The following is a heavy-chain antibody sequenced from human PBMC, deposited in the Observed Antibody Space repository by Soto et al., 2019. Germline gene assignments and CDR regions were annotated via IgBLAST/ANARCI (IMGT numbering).Heavy chain of an antibody. Sequence: QPGGSLRLSCAASGFTFSSYAMSWVRQAPGKGLEWVSAISGSGGSTYYADSVKGRFTISRDNSKNTLYLQMNSLRAEDTAVYYCAKGENYDFWSGYQIGWFDPRGQGTLVTVSS. D-gene: IGHD3-3*01. CDR1: GFTFSSYA. CDR3: AKGENYDFWSGYQIGWFDP. V-gene: IGHV3-23*01. CDR2: ISGSGGST. J-gene: IGHJ5*02.